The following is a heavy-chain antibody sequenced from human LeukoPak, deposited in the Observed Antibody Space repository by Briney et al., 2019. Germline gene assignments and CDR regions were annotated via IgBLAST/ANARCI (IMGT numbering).Heavy chain of an antibody. D-gene: IGHD2-15*01. J-gene: IGHJ4*02. CDR3: ARAACSWSCFDY. CDR1: GYTLTSYA. Sequence: ASVKVSCKASGYTLTSYAIQWVRQAPGQRLEWMGWILTGNGNTKYSQKFQDRVTITRDTSAGTVYMELSSLRSEDTAVYYCARAACSWSCFDYWGQGILVTVSS. CDR2: ILTGNGNT. V-gene: IGHV1-3*04.